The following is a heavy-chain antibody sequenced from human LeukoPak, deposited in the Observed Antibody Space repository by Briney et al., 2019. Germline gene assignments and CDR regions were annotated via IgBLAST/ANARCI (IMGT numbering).Heavy chain of an antibody. CDR2: ISHSGTT. CDR1: GGSITSGGYS. CDR3: ANKRNTAPYYFDY. J-gene: IGHJ4*02. D-gene: IGHD5-18*01. Sequence: SETLSLTCAVSGGSITSGGYSWSWIRQPPGQGLEWIGYISHSGTTSYNPSLKSRVTISVDRSKNQFSLELSSVTAADTAVYYCANKRNTAPYYFDYWGQGTLVTVSS. V-gene: IGHV4-30-2*01.